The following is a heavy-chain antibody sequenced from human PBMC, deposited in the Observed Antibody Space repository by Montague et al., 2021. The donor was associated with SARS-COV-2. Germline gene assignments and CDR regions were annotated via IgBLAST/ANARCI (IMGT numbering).Heavy chain of an antibody. CDR3: ARAGRGSCGDGNCYQYFFNY. D-gene: IGHD2-15*01. V-gene: IGHV6-1*01. Sequence: CAISGDSVSTNSGTWNWVRLSPSRGLEWLGRTYYRSEWYSDYSVSVKSRISINPDTSKNQFSLQLNSVTPEDTAVYYSARAGRGSCGDGNCYQYFFNYWGQGTLVTVSS. CDR1: GDSVSTNSGT. CDR2: TYYRSEWYS. J-gene: IGHJ4*02.